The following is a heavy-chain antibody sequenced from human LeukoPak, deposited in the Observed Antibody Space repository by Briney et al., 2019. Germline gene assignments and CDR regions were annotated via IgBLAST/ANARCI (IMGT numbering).Heavy chain of an antibody. CDR3: TREIRYFDWFQADY. J-gene: IGHJ4*02. CDR1: GFTFGDHS. CDR2: IRSKAYGGTA. Sequence: PAGSLRLSCTASGFTFGDHSVSWFRQAPGKGLEWVGFIRSKAYGGTAEYAASVKGRFTISRDDSKSVAYLQMDSLKTEDTAVYYCTREIRYFDWFQADYWGQGTLVTVSS. D-gene: IGHD3-9*01. V-gene: IGHV3-49*03.